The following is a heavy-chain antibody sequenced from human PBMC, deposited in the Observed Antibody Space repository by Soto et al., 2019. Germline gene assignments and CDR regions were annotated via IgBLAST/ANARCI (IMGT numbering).Heavy chain of an antibody. CDR3: ARSVWSGSSAYYMNV. CDR2: INAGNGNT. V-gene: IGHV1-3*01. Sequence: ASVKVSCKASGYTFTSDAMHWVRQAPGQRLEWMGWINAGNGNTKYSQKFQGRVTITRDTSASTAYMELSSLRSEDTAVYYCARSVWSGSSAYYMNVWGKGTTVTVSS. D-gene: IGHD3-3*01. J-gene: IGHJ6*03. CDR1: GYTFTSDA.